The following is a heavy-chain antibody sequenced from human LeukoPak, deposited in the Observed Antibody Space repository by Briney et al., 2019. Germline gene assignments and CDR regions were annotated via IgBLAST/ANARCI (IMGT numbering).Heavy chain of an antibody. CDR1: GFTFSSYA. D-gene: IGHD2-15*01. Sequence: GGSLRLSCAASGFTFSSYAMSWVRQAPGKGLEWVSAMSGSGGSTYYADSVKGRFTISRDNSKNTLYLQMNSLRAEDTAVYYCAKVDPGYCSGGSCYLSDYWGQGTLVTVSS. V-gene: IGHV3-23*01. J-gene: IGHJ4*02. CDR2: MSGSGGST. CDR3: AKVDPGYCSGGSCYLSDY.